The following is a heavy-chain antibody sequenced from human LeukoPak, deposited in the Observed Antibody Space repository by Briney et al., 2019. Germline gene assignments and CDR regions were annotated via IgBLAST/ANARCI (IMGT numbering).Heavy chain of an antibody. CDR3: ARDRSSGYYYVGVCHY. Sequence: GGLRLSCSASGFTFSSYAMHWVRQAPGRGLEFVSAISPNGGSTYYADSVKGRFTISRDNSKNTVYLQMSSLRAEDTAVYYCARDRSSGYYYVGVCHYWGQGTLVTVSS. CDR1: GFTFSSYA. D-gene: IGHD3-22*01. J-gene: IGHJ4*02. V-gene: IGHV3-64D*08. CDR2: ISPNGGST.